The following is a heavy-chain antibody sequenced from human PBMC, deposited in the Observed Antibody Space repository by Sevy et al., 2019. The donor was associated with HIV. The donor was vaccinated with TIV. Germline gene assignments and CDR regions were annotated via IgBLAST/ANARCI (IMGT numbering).Heavy chain of an antibody. CDR1: GFNFHSYD. J-gene: IGHJ6*02. CDR3: ARVSGWHLRYGLDV. Sequence: ASVKVSCEASGFNFHSYDIYWVRQASGQWLEWMGWMNTNTGNTGLAQKFQGRVTMTRNSSISTAYMVLGNLRSEDTAVYYCARVSGWHLRYGLDVWGQGTTVTVSS. V-gene: IGHV1-8*02. D-gene: IGHD6-19*01. CDR2: MNTNTGNT.